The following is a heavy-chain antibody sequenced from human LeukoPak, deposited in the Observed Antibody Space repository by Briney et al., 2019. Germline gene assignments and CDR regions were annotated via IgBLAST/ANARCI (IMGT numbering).Heavy chain of an antibody. D-gene: IGHD6-13*01. CDR3: ARGPHSAADGTVGY. J-gene: IGHJ4*02. CDR2: INSDGTRT. CDR1: GFTFRSYW. V-gene: IGHV3-74*01. Sequence: PGGSLRLSCAASGFTFRSYWMHWVRQAPGKGLVWVSRINSDGTRTTYADSVKGRITISRDNAKNTLYLEINSLRVEDTAVYYCARGPHSAADGTVGYWGQGTLVTVSS.